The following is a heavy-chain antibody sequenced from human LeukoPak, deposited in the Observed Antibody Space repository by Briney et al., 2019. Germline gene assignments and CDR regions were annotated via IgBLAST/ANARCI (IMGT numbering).Heavy chain of an antibody. Sequence: GASVKVSCKASGYTFTGYYMHWVRQAPGQGLEWMGWINPNSGGTNYAQKFQGRVTMTRDTSISTAYMELSRLRSDDTAVYYCARGTVTFSYWYFDLWGRGTLDTVSS. CDR1: GYTFTGYY. V-gene: IGHV1-2*02. CDR3: ARGTVTFSYWYFDL. J-gene: IGHJ2*01. D-gene: IGHD4-17*01. CDR2: INPNSGGT.